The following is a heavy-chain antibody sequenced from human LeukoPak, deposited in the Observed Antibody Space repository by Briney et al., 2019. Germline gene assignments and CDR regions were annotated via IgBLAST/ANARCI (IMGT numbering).Heavy chain of an antibody. Sequence: GGSLRLSCAASGFTFSRFAMSWVRQAPGKGLEWVSGISGGGDTTYYADSVKGRFTISRDNSKNTLYLQMNGLRAEDTAVYYCATYRRGYHDSSESYYFDYWGQGTLVTVSS. J-gene: IGHJ4*02. D-gene: IGHD3-22*01. CDR3: ATYRRGYHDSSESYYFDY. CDR1: GFTFSRFA. CDR2: ISGGGDTT. V-gene: IGHV3-23*01.